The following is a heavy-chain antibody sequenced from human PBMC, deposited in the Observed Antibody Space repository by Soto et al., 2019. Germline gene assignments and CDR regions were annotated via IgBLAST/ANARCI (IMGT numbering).Heavy chain of an antibody. D-gene: IGHD5-18*01. Sequence: GGSLRLSCAASGFTFSSYGMHWVRQAPGKGLEWVAVISYDGSNKYYADSVKGRFTISRDNSKNTLYLQMNSLRAEDTAVYYCAKDESDGYSYGSDYWGQGTLVTVSS. CDR3: AKDESDGYSYGSDY. V-gene: IGHV3-30*18. CDR2: ISYDGSNK. CDR1: GFTFSSYG. J-gene: IGHJ4*02.